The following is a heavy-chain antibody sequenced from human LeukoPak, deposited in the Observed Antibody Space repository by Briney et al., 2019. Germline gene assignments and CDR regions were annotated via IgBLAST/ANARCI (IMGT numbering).Heavy chain of an antibody. Sequence: GASVTVSFKASGYTFTSYDINWVRQATGQGLEWMGWMNPNSGNTGYAQKFQGRVTMTRNTSISTAYMELSSLRSEDTAVYYCARARYGDYDYYYYYMDVWGKGTTVTVSS. CDR2: MNPNSGNT. CDR1: GYTFTSYD. CDR3: ARARYGDYDYYYYYMDV. J-gene: IGHJ6*03. D-gene: IGHD4-17*01. V-gene: IGHV1-8*01.